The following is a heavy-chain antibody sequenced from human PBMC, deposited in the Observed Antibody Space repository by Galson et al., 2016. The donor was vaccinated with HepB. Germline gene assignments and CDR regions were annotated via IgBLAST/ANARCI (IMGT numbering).Heavy chain of an antibody. CDR2: IDSSGRPL. Sequence: SLRLSCAASGFTFSAHYMSWIRQAPGKGLEWISYIDSSGRPLYYADSVKGRFTISRDNVRNTLYLGMNGLREEDTAIYYCTRDPDTSSKVDVWGQGTTVIVSS. V-gene: IGHV3-11*01. CDR1: GFTFSAHY. CDR3: TRDPDTSSKVDV. J-gene: IGHJ6*02. D-gene: IGHD5-18*01.